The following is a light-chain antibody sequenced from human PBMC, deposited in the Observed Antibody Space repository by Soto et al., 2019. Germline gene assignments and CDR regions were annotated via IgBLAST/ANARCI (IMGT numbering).Light chain of an antibody. CDR1: QSIGKSY. CDR3: QQYAESPLT. V-gene: IGKV3-20*01. Sequence: ETALTQSPCTVSLSPGESATLSCRSSQSIGKSYLAWFQHKPGQAPRLLIYGASTRATGIPDRFRGSGSGTDFTLTVSRLESEDFAVYYCQQYAESPLTFGGGTKVDIK. CDR2: GAS. J-gene: IGKJ4*01.